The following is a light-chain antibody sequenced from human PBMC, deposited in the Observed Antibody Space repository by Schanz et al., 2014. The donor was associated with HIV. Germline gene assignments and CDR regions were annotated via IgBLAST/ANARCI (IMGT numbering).Light chain of an antibody. Sequence: QSVLTQPASVSGSPGQSVTISCSGTNSDIGSYNLVSWYQYHPGKAPKLMIYEADKRPSGVSPRFSGSRSGNTASLTISGLQAEDEADYYCCSYAGSYTWVFGGGTKLTVL. CDR2: EAD. J-gene: IGLJ3*02. CDR3: CSYAGSYTWV. CDR1: NSDIGSYNL. V-gene: IGLV2-23*01.